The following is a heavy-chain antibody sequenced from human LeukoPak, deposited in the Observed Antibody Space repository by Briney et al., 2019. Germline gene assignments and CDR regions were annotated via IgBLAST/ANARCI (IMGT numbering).Heavy chain of an antibody. CDR2: ISGSGGST. J-gene: IGHJ3*01. D-gene: IGHD4-17*01. CDR1: GFNFSGYA. CDR3: AKGQTTVMAFDV. Sequence: SGGSLRLSCTASGFNFSGYAMSWVRQAPGKGLEWVSAISGSGGSTYYADSVKGRFTISRDNSKDTPYMQLNSPRAEDTAVYFCAKGQTTVMAFDVWGQGTMVSVSS. V-gene: IGHV3-23*01.